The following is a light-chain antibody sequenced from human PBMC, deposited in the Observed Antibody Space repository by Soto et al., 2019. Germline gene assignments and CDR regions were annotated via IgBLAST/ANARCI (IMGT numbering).Light chain of an antibody. CDR3: QQYGSSFT. CDR2: GAS. CDR1: QSVSSSH. Sequence: ENVLTQSPGTLSLSPEERATLSCRASQSVSSSHLAWYQQKPGQAPRLLIYGASSRATGIPDRFSGSGSGTDFTLTISRLEPEDVAVYYCQQYGSSFTFGPGTKADIK. V-gene: IGKV3-20*01. J-gene: IGKJ3*01.